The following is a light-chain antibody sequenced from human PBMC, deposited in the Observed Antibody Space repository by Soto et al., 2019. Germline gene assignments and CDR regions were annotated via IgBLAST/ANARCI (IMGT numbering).Light chain of an antibody. CDR1: QSVSGKY. Sequence: EIVLTQSPGTLSLSPGERATLSCRASQSVSGKYVAWDQHRPGKAPRLLISRASKRAVGIPDRFSGSVSGTDFALTVSRLVPDDCAVHYNYQSETCGQGTKVEIK. CDR3: YQSET. J-gene: IGKJ1*01. CDR2: RAS. V-gene: IGKV3-20*01.